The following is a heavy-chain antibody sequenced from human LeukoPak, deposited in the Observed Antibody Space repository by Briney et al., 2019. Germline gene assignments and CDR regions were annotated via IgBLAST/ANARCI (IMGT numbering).Heavy chain of an antibody. CDR3: AREIIQLPGYFDY. CDR2: IYSGGGT. V-gene: IGHV3-53*01. CDR1: GFTVSSNY. J-gene: IGHJ4*02. D-gene: IGHD5-18*01. Sequence: GGSLRLSCAASGFTVSSNYMSWVRQAPGKGLEWVSVIYSGGGTYYADSVKGRFTISRDNSKNTLYLQMNSLRAEDTAVYYCAREIIQLPGYFDYWGQGTLVTVSS.